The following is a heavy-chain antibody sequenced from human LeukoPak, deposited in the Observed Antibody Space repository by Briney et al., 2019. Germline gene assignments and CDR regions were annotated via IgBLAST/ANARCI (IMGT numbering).Heavy chain of an antibody. Sequence: ASVKVSCKASGYTFTGYYMHWVRQAPGQGLEWMGWINPNSGGTNYAQKLQGRVTMTTDTSTSTAYMELRSLRSDDTAVYYCARVRGDYYGSGSYYTKYYFDYWGQGTLVTVSS. D-gene: IGHD3-10*01. CDR2: INPNSGGT. J-gene: IGHJ4*02. V-gene: IGHV1-2*02. CDR3: ARVRGDYYGSGSYYTKYYFDY. CDR1: GYTFTGYY.